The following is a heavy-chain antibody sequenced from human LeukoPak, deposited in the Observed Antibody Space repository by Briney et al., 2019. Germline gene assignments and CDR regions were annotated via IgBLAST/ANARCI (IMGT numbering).Heavy chain of an antibody. CDR3: AGGTYGVETGFDY. Sequence: GASVKVSCKASGYTFTGYYMHWVRQAPGQGLEWMGWINPNSGGTNYAQKFQGRVTMTRDTSISTAYMELSRLRSDDTAVYYCAGGTYGVETGFDYWGQGTLVTVSS. J-gene: IGHJ4*02. CDR2: INPNSGGT. CDR1: GYTFTGYY. D-gene: IGHD4-17*01. V-gene: IGHV1-2*02.